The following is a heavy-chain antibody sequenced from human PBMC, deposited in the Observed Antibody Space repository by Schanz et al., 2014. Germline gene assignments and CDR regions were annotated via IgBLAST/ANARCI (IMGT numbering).Heavy chain of an antibody. J-gene: IGHJ4*02. CDR3: AKDQGSYGSGSYSYFDY. D-gene: IGHD3-10*01. V-gene: IGHV3-23*03. CDR1: GFTFFGSFA. CDR2: ISCAGSNK. Sequence: EVQLLESGGGLVQPGGSLRLSCVASGFTFFGSFAMSWVRQAPGKGLEWVALISCAGSNKYHAESVKGRFTISRDNSNNTVFLQMNSLRAEDTAVYYCAKDQGSYGSGSYSYFDYWGQGTLATVSS.